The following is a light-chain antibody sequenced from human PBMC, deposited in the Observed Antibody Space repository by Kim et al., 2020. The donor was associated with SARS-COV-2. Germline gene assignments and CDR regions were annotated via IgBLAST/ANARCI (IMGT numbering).Light chain of an antibody. J-gene: IGKJ4*01. CDR2: DAS. CDR1: QSIGSR. V-gene: IGKV3-11*01. Sequence: EIVLTQSPATLSLSPGERATLSCRASQSIGSRLAWYQQKPGQVPRLLIYDASKRASGFPARFSASGSGTDFTLTISSLEPEDFVVYYCQQSGEWPLTFGGGTKVDIK. CDR3: QQSGEWPLT.